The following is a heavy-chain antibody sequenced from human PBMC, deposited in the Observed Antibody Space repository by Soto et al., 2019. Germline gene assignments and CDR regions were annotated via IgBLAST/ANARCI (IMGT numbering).Heavy chain of an antibody. J-gene: IGHJ3*02. CDR1: GFSFSSYE. CDR3: ARWGRDNSNDGGAFDI. Sequence: PGGSLRLSCAASGFSFSSYEMNWVRQDPGKGLEWVSYISSSGSTIYYADSVKGRFTISRDNAKNSLYLQMNSLRAEDTAVYYCARWGRDNSNDGGAFDIWGQGTMVTVSS. V-gene: IGHV3-48*03. CDR2: ISSSGSTI. D-gene: IGHD1-1*01.